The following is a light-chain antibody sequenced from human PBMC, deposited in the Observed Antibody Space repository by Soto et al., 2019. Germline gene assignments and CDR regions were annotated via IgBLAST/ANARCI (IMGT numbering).Light chain of an antibody. CDR2: RNN. Sequence: SVLTQPPSASGTPGQRVTISCSGSSSNIGSNYVYWYQQLPGTAPKLLIYRNNQRPSGVPDRFSGSKSGTSASLAISGLRSEDEAHYYCATWDDSLSGVVFGGGTKLTVL. V-gene: IGLV1-47*01. CDR3: ATWDDSLSGVV. CDR1: SSNIGSNY. J-gene: IGLJ2*01.